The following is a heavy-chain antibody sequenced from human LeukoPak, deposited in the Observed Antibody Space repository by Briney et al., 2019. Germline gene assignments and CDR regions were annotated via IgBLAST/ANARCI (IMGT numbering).Heavy chain of an antibody. Sequence: GGSLRLSCAASGFTFSGSAMHWVRQASGKGLEWVGRIRSKANSYATAYAASVKGRFTISRDDSKNTAYLQMNSLRAEDTAVYYCARDGVGYCSSTSCYGESYYYYYMDVWGKGTTVTVSS. J-gene: IGHJ6*03. CDR3: ARDGVGYCSSTSCYGESYYYYYMDV. V-gene: IGHV3-73*01. CDR2: IRSKANSYAT. D-gene: IGHD2-2*01. CDR1: GFTFSGSA.